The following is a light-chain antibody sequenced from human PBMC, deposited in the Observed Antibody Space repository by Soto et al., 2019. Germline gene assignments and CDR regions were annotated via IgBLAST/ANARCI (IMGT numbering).Light chain of an antibody. J-gene: IGKJ1*01. Sequence: DIQLTQSPSFLSASAGDRVTITCRASQGIFSYLAWYQQKPGKAPKLLIYAASTLQSGVPSRFSGSGSGTEFTLTISRLQPEDSATYYCQQVNSYPWTFGLGTKVEIK. CDR3: QQVNSYPWT. V-gene: IGKV1-9*01. CDR2: AAS. CDR1: QGIFSY.